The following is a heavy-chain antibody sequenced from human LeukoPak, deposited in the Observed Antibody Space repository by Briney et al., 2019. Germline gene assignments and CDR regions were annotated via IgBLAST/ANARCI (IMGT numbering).Heavy chain of an antibody. CDR2: INDDGSAT. D-gene: IGHD6-13*01. CDR3: AKNEAAAGTYYYYYMDV. Sequence: GGSLRLSCAASGFTFSNYWMHWIRQVPGKGLVWVSRINDDGSATFYADFVKGRFTISRDNSKNTLYLQMNSLRAEDTAVYYCAKNEAAAGTYYYYYMDVWGKGTTVTVSS. CDR1: GFTFSNYW. V-gene: IGHV3-74*01. J-gene: IGHJ6*03.